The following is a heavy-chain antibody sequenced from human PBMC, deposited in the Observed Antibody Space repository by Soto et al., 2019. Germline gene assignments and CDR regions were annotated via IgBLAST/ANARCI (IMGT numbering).Heavy chain of an antibody. CDR2: IIPIPGTA. Sequence: QVQLVQSGAEVKKPGSSVKVSCKASGGTFGSYAISWVRQAPGQGLEWMGGIIPIPGTANYAKKFQGRVTIAADESTSTDYMELSSLRSEDTAVYYCARSQGSSTSLEIYYYYYYGMDVWGQGTTVTVSS. CDR3: ARSQGSSTSLEIYYYYYYGMDV. D-gene: IGHD2-2*01. V-gene: IGHV1-69*01. CDR1: GGTFGSYA. J-gene: IGHJ6*02.